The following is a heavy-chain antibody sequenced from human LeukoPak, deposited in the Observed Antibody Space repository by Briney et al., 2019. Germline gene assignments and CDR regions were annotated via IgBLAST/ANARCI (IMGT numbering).Heavy chain of an antibody. CDR3: ARALIYCSGGSCYRYFDY. J-gene: IGHJ4*02. Sequence: GASVTVSCKASGGTFISYAISWVRQAPGQGLEWMGGIIPIFGTANYAQKFQGRVTITADESTSTAYMELSSLRSEDTAVYYCARALIYCSGGSCYRYFDYWGQGTLVTVSS. CDR2: IIPIFGTA. CDR1: GGTFISYA. D-gene: IGHD2-15*01. V-gene: IGHV1-69*13.